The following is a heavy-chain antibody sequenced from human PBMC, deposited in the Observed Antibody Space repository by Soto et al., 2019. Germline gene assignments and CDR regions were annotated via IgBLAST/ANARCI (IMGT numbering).Heavy chain of an antibody. Sequence: QVQLVQSGAEVKKPGASVKVSCKASGYTFTSYGISWVRQAPGQGLEWMGWISAYNGNTNYAQKLQGRVTMTTDTARRTAYMELRGLRSDDTAVYYCARDYPRTPGGDPDYWGQGTLVTVSS. D-gene: IGHD2-21*02. CDR1: GYTFTSYG. CDR2: ISAYNGNT. V-gene: IGHV1-18*04. CDR3: ARDYPRTPGGDPDY. J-gene: IGHJ4*02.